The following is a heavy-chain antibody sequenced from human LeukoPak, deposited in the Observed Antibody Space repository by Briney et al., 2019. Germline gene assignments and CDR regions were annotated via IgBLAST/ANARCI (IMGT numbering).Heavy chain of an antibody. D-gene: IGHD3-22*01. J-gene: IGHJ4*02. Sequence: SETLSPTCAVSGGSISSGGYSWSWLRQPPGQGREGSGYIYHSGSTYYNPSLKSRVTIAVDRSQNQFSLKLSSVTAADTAVYYCASQTDYYDSSGYYAGTFDYWGQGTLVTVSS. V-gene: IGHV4-30-2*01. CDR2: IYHSGST. CDR1: GGSISSGGYS. CDR3: ASQTDYYDSSGYYAGTFDY.